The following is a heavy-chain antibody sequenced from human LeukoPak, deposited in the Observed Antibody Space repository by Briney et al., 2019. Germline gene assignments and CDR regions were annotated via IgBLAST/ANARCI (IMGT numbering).Heavy chain of an antibody. V-gene: IGHV4-39*07. Sequence: SETLSLTCTVSGGSISSSSYYWGWIRQPPGKGLEWIGSIYYSGSTYYNPSLKSRVTISVDTSKNQFSLKLSSVTAADTAVYYCARRYGSSVYYFDYWGQGTLVTVSS. J-gene: IGHJ4*02. CDR3: ARRYGSSVYYFDY. D-gene: IGHD6-13*01. CDR2: IYYSGST. CDR1: GGSISSSSYY.